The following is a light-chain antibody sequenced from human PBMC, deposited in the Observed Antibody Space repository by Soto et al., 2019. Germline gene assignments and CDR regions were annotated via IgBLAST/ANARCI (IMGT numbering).Light chain of an antibody. Sequence: DLVMTQSPSSLPVTPGEPASISCRSSQSLLHSNGYTYLDWYLQKAGQSPQLLIYLVSNRASGVPDRFSGSGSGRDFTLKISRVEAEDVGVYYCMQAKQTPWTFGQGTKVEIK. J-gene: IGKJ1*01. CDR2: LVS. CDR1: QSLLHSNGYTY. CDR3: MQAKQTPWT. V-gene: IGKV2-28*01.